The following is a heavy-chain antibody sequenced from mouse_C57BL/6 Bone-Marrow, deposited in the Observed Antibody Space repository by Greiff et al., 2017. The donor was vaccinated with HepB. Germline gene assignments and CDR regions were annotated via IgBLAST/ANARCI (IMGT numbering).Heavy chain of an antibody. CDR1: GFNIKDDY. D-gene: IGHD1-1*01. J-gene: IGHJ4*01. Sequence: LVESGAELVRPGASVKLSCTASGFNIKDDYMHWVKQRPEQGLEWIGWIDPENGDTEYASKFQGKATITADTSSNTAYLQLSSLTSEDTAVDYCVIYYDGSSYAMDYGGQGTSVTVSS. V-gene: IGHV14-4*01. CDR2: IDPENGDT. CDR3: VIYYDGSSYAMDY.